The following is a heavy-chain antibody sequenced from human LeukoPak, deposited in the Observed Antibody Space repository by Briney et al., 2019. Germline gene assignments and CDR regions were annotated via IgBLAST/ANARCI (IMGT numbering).Heavy chain of an antibody. V-gene: IGHV1-69*05. CDR3: ARDSCSGGSCYPGV. J-gene: IGHJ4*02. CDR1: GGTFSSYA. Sequence: ASVKVSCKPSGGTFSSYAISWVRQAPGQGLEWMGRIIPIFGTANYAQKFQGRVTITTDESTSTAYMELSSLRSEDTAVYYCARDSCSGGSCYPGVWGQGTLVTVSS. CDR2: IIPIFGTA. D-gene: IGHD2-15*01.